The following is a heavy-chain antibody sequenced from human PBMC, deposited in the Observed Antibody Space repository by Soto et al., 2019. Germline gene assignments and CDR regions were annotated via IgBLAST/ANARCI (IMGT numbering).Heavy chain of an antibody. CDR1: GDSFTSYW. V-gene: IGHV5-10-1*01. J-gene: IGHJ5*02. CDR3: ARHGLGGGSLTTNPFSP. Sequence: GESLKISCKGSGDSFTSYWISGGRQMPWKGLEWMGRMYPSDSYTNYSPSFQGRVTSSAEKSIRAAFLQCSSVKASDTAMCCCARHGLGGGSLTTNPFSPCGQGTLVTVSS. CDR2: MYPSDSYT. D-gene: IGHD3-16*01.